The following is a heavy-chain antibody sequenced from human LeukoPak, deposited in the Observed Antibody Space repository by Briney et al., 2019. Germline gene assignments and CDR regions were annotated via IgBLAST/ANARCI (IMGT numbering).Heavy chain of an antibody. CDR3: AKDRVVRGIMGAFDP. J-gene: IGHJ5*02. V-gene: IGHV3-23*01. D-gene: IGHD3-10*01. CDR1: GFTFSSYG. Sequence: GGSLRLSCAASGFTFSSYGMSWVRQVPGKGLEWVSGISGSGDNTYYADSVKGRFTISRDNSKKMLYLQMNSLRLEDTAVYYCAKDRVVRGIMGAFDPWGQGTLVTVSS. CDR2: ISGSGDNT.